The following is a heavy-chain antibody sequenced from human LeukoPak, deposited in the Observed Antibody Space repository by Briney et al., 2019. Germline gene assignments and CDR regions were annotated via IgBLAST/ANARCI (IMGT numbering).Heavy chain of an antibody. D-gene: IGHD1-26*01. CDR1: GFTFSMHS. V-gene: IGHV3-64D*06. CDR3: VKDCGTYSFDF. CDR2: IFGNGIRT. J-gene: IGHJ4*02. Sequence: GGSLRLSCAASGFTFSMHSMNWVRQAPGKGLKFVSTIFGNGIRTSYADSVKGRFTISRDNSKNTLYLQMSSLRPEDTAVYFCVKDCGTYSFDFWGQGTLVTVSS.